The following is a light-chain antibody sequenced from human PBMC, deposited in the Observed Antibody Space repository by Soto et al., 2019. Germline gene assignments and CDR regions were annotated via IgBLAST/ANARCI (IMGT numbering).Light chain of an antibody. V-gene: IGKV3-15*01. CDR3: QQYNNWPRT. CDR2: GAS. CDR1: QSVGSD. J-gene: IGKJ1*01. Sequence: EILMTQSPATLSVSPGERATLSCRASQSVGSDLVWYQQKPGQAPRLLISGASTRATGIPARFSGSGSGTEFTLTISSLQSEDFAVYYCQQYNNWPRTFGQGTKVDIK.